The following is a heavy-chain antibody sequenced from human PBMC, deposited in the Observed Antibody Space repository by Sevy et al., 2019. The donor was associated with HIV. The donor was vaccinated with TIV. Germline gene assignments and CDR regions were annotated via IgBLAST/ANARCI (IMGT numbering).Heavy chain of an antibody. CDR1: GFTFDDYA. Sequence: GGCLRLSCAASGFTFDDYAMHWVRQAPGKGLEWVSGISWNSGSIGYADSVKGRFTISRDNAKNSLYLQMNSLRAEDTALYFCPKESYYGSGSYTYYYYYGMDVWGQGTPVTVSS. CDR2: ISWNSGSI. CDR3: PKESYYGSGSYTYYYYYGMDV. D-gene: IGHD3-10*01. V-gene: IGHV3-9*01. J-gene: IGHJ6*02.